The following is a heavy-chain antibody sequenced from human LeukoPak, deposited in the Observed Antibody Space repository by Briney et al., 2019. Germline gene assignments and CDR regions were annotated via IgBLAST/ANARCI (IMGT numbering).Heavy chain of an antibody. J-gene: IGHJ4*02. CDR2: IRSKANSYAT. Sequence: GGSLRLSCAASGFTFSGSAMHWVRQASGKGLEWVGRIRSKANSYATAYAASVKGRFTISRDDSKNTAYLQMNSLKTEDTAVYYCTREAVTANGYFDYWGQGTLVTVSS. CDR3: TREAVTANGYFDY. CDR1: GFTFSGSA. V-gene: IGHV3-73*01. D-gene: IGHD2-21*02.